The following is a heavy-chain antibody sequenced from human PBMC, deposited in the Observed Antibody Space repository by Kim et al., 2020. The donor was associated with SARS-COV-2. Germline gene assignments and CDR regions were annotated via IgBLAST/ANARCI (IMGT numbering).Heavy chain of an antibody. D-gene: IGHD6-19*01. CDR1: GFTFGDYA. Sequence: GGSLRLSCAASGFTFGDYAMHWVRQAPGKGLEWVSGISWNSGSIGYADSVKGRFTISRDNAKNSLYLQMNSLRAEDTALYYCAKDMGTDLRDLHSRGTSSGAFDIWGQGTMVTVSS. V-gene: IGHV3-9*01. CDR3: AKDMGTDLRDLHSRGTSSGAFDI. J-gene: IGHJ3*02. CDR2: ISWNSGSI.